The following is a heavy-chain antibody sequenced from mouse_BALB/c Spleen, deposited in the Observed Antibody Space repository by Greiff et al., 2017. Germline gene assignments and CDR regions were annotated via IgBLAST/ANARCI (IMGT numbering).Heavy chain of an antibody. D-gene: IGHD1-1*01. V-gene: IGHV1-69*02. CDR3: TRHLLTTGQGYAMDY. CDR1: GYTFTSYW. CDR2: IYPSDSYT. J-gene: IGHJ4*01. Sequence: VQLQQPGAELVRPGASVKLSCKASGYTFTSYWINWVKQRPGQGLEWIGNIYPSDSYTNYNQKFKDKATLTVDKSSSTAYMQLSSPTSEDSAVYYCTRHLLTTGQGYAMDYWGQGTSVTVSS.